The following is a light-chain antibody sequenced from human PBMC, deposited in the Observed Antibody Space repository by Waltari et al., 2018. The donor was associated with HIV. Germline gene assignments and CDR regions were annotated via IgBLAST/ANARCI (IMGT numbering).Light chain of an antibody. CDR3: QERSNWPPIT. Sequence: EIVLTQSPATMSLSPGERATLYCRASQSVGPFLGWYQQKPGQAPRLLVYDASNTAAGIPARFRGSGSGTDFTLTISSLEPEDSAVYYCQERSNWPPITFGQGTRLEIK. CDR2: DAS. CDR1: QSVGPF. J-gene: IGKJ5*01. V-gene: IGKV3-11*01.